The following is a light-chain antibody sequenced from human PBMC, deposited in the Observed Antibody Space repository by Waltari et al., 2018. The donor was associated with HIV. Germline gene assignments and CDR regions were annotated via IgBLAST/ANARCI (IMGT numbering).Light chain of an antibody. CDR1: SSNIDAYDF. J-gene: IGLJ2*01. CDR2: EVT. CDR3: SSYGDNGRVL. V-gene: IGLV2-8*01. Sequence: QSALIQPPSPSASLGPSLTISCTGSSSNIDAYDFVSWFHQHPHNAPKLLLYEVTQRPSGVPGRFSGSTSGNTAFVSVYGLQPDDTAAYFGSSYGDNGRVLFGVGTNLTVL.